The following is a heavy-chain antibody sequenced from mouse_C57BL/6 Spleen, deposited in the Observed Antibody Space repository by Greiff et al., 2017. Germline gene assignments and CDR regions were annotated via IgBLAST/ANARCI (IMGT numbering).Heavy chain of an antibody. CDR2: IYPGSGST. J-gene: IGHJ2*01. CDR1: GYTFTSYW. CDR3: ARSRITTVVADY. D-gene: IGHD1-1*01. Sequence: QVQLQQPGAELVKPGASVKMSCKASGYTFTSYWITWVKQRPGQGLEWIGDIYPGSGSTNYNEKFKSKATLTVDTSSSTAYMQLSSLTSEDSAVYYCARSRITTVVADYWGQGTTLTVSS. V-gene: IGHV1-55*01.